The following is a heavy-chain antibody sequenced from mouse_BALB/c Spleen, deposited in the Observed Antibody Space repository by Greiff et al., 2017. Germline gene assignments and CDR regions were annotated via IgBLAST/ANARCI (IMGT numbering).Heavy chain of an antibody. CDR2: IYPGSGST. D-gene: IGHD2-1*01. V-gene: IGHV1-77*01. CDR1: GYTFTDYV. Sequence: VQRVESGPELVKPGASVKMSCKASGYTFTDYVISWVKQRTGQGLEWIGEIYPGSGSTYYNEKFKGKATLTADKSSNTAYMQLSSLTSEDAAVYFCARENGNYWYFDVWGAGTTVTVSS. J-gene: IGHJ1*01. CDR3: ARENGNYWYFDV.